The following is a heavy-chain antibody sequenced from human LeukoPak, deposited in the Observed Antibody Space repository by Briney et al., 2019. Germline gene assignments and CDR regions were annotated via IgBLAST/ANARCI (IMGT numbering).Heavy chain of an antibody. CDR3: ARVRNYPDAFDI. D-gene: IGHD5-24*01. J-gene: IGHJ3*02. CDR2: IYEAGST. V-gene: IGHV4-59*01. Sequence: PSETLSLTCTVSGGSISSYFWSWIRQPPGKGLEWIGYIYEAGSTNYNPSLKSRLTISLHTSRNQFSLNLSSLTAADTAIYYCARVRNYPDAFDIWGQGRMVTVSS. CDR1: GGSISSYF.